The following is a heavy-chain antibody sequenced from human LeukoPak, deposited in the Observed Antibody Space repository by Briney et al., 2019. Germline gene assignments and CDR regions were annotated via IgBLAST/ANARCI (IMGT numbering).Heavy chain of an antibody. J-gene: IGHJ4*02. CDR3: ARDVTAVAGLLFDY. V-gene: IGHV6-1*01. CDR2: TYYRSEWYT. D-gene: IGHD6-19*01. Sequence: SQTLSLTCAISGDSVSSNRAAWNWIRQSPSRGLEWLGRTYYRSEWYTDFALSLKSRITIKSDTSKNQFSLQLNSVTPEDTAVYYCARDVTAVAGLLFDYWGQGTLVTVSS. CDR1: GDSVSSNRAA.